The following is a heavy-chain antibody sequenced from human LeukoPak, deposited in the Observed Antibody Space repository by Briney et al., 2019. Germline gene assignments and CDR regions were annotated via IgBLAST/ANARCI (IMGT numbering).Heavy chain of an antibody. Sequence: ASVTVSCKASGYTFIIYGISWVRQAPGQGREWMGWISAYNGNTNYAQKLQGRVTMTTDTSTSIAYMELRSLRSEDTAVYYCARVWGGYQDFDYWGQGSLVTVSS. V-gene: IGHV1-18*01. D-gene: IGHD5-12*01. CDR1: GYTFIIYG. J-gene: IGHJ4*02. CDR2: ISAYNGNT. CDR3: ARVWGGYQDFDY.